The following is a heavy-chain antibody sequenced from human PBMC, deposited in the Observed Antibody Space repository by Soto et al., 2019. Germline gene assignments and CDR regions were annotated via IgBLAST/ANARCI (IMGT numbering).Heavy chain of an antibody. D-gene: IGHD6-6*01. V-gene: IGHV4-59*01. CDR2: IYYSGST. J-gene: IGHJ6*02. CDR1: GGSISSYY. CDR3: ARARNYYYYGMDV. Sequence: SETLSLTCTVSGGSISSYYWSWIRQPPGKGLEWIGYIYYSGSTNYNPSLKSRVTISVDTSKNQFSLKLSSVTAADTAVYYCARARNYYYYGMDVWGQGTTVT.